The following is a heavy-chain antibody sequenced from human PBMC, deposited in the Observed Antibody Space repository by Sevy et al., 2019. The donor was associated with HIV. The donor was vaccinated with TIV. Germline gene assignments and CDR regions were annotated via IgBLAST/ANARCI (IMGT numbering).Heavy chain of an antibody. CDR1: GGTFSSYA. V-gene: IGHV1-69*13. D-gene: IGHD5-12*01. Sequence: ASVKVSCKASGGTFSSYAISWVRQAPGQGLEWMGGIIPIFGTANYAQKFQGRVTITADESTSTAYMELSSLRSEDTAVYYCARGWEDGYKHFDYWGQGTLVTVSS. CDR3: ARGWEDGYKHFDY. CDR2: IIPIFGTA. J-gene: IGHJ4*02.